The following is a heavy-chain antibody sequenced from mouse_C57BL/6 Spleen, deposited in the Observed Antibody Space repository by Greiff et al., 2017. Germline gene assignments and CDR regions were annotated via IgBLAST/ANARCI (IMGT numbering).Heavy chain of an antibody. CDR1: GYSFTGYY. J-gene: IGHJ4*01. D-gene: IGHD2-2*01. V-gene: IGHV1-42*01. Sequence: VQLQQSGPELVKPGASVKISCKASGYSFTGYYMNWVKQSPEKSLEWIGEINPSTGGTTYNQKFKAKATLTVDKSSSTAYMQVKSLTSEDSAVYYCARDGGYDRYYYAMDYWGQGTSVTVSS. CDR3: ARDGGYDRYYYAMDY. CDR2: INPSTGGT.